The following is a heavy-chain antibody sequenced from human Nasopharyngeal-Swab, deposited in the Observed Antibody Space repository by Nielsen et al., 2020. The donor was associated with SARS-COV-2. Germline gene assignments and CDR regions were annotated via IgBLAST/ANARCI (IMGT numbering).Heavy chain of an antibody. V-gene: IGHV3-48*03. D-gene: IGHD6-19*01. CDR2: ISTSGATI. CDR3: ARASRGWS. Sequence: GESLKISCAASGFTFDNYEMNWVRPAPGKGLEWVSYISTSGATIHYADSVRGRFTISRDNAKKSLHLQMNSLRAEDTAVYYCARASRGWSWGQGTLVTVSS. J-gene: IGHJ5*02. CDR1: GFTFDNYE.